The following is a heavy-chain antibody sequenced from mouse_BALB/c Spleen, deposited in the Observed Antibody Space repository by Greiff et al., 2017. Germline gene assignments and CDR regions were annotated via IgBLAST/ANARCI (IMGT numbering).Heavy chain of an antibody. CDR3: ARSYGYDGFAY. D-gene: IGHD2-2*01. Sequence: VQLVESGAELVRPGTSVKVSCKASGYAFTNYLIEWVKQRPGQGLEWIGVINPGSGGTNYNEKFKGKATLTADKSSSTAYMQLSSLTSDDSAVYFCARSYGYDGFAYWGQGTLVTVSA. V-gene: IGHV1-54*03. CDR1: GYAFTNYL. CDR2: INPGSGGT. J-gene: IGHJ3*01.